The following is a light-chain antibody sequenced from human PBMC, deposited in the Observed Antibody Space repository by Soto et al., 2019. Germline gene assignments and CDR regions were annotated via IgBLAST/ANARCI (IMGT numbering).Light chain of an antibody. CDR1: QSVSSN. CDR2: GAS. CDR3: QQYKNGWT. Sequence: EIVMTQSPATLSVSPGERATLSCRASQSVSSNLAWYQQKPGQAHRLLIYGASTRATGIPARFSGSGSGTEFTLTISRLQSEDFAVYYCQQYKNGWTFGQGTKVEIK. V-gene: IGKV3-15*01. J-gene: IGKJ1*01.